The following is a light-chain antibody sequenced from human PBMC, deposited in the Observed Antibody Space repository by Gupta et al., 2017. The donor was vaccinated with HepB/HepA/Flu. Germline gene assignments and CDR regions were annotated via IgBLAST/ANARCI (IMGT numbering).Light chain of an antibody. Sequence: QSVLTQPPSVSAAPGRKVTIPGSGSSSDIGNSPVSWYQNLPGTTPKLLISENNKRPSGTPDRFSGSKSGTSATLGIPGLQTGDAADYYCGSWDRSLSVWVFGGGTKLTVL. CDR1: SSDIGNSP. CDR2: ENN. V-gene: IGLV1-51*02. J-gene: IGLJ3*02. CDR3: GSWDRSLSVWV.